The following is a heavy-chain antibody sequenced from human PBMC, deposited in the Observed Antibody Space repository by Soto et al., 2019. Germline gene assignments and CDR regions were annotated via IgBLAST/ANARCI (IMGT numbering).Heavy chain of an antibody. CDR1: GFTFSNAW. CDR3: TTDWWELLHDQVDY. D-gene: IGHD1-26*01. Sequence: EVQLVESGGGLVKPGGSLRLSCAASGFTFSNAWMSWVRQAPGKGLEWVGRIKSKTDGGTTDYAAPVKGRFTISRDDSKNTLYLQMNSLKTEDTAVYYCTTDWWELLHDQVDYWGQGTLVTVSS. V-gene: IGHV3-15*01. J-gene: IGHJ4*02. CDR2: IKSKTDGGTT.